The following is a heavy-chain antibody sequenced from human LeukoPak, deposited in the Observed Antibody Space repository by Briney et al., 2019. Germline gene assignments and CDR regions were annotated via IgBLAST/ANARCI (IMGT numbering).Heavy chain of an antibody. CDR2: IDSSGGYM. CDR3: LRVDRRDY. V-gene: IGHV3-21*06. J-gene: IGHJ4*02. D-gene: IGHD3/OR15-3a*01. Sequence: GGSLRLSCEASGFTFNTYSMNWARQAPGKGLEWVSSIDSSGGYMFYADSVKGRFIISRDNAKDSLYLQMNSLRVEDTAVYYCLRVDRRDYWGQGTLVTVSS. CDR1: GFTFNTYS.